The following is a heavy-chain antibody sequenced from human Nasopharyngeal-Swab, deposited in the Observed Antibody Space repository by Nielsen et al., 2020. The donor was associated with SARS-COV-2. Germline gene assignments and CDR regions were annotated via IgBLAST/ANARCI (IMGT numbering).Heavy chain of an antibody. CDR3: ARAMSTVSTFSFDY. V-gene: IGHV1-18*01. CDR2: ISAYNGNT. D-gene: IGHD5-24*01. Sequence: ASVKVSCKASGYTFTSYGISWVRQAPGQGLEWMGWISAYNGNTNYAQKLQGRVTMTTDTSTSTAYMELRSLRSEDTAVYYCARAMSTVSTFSFDYWGQGTLVTVSS. CDR1: GYTFTSYG. J-gene: IGHJ4*02.